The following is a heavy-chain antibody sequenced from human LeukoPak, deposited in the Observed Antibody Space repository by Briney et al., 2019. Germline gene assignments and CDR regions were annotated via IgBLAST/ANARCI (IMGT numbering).Heavy chain of an antibody. CDR1: GGSISSYY. D-gene: IGHD6-19*01. Sequence: PSETLSLTCTVSGGSISSYYWSWIRQPPGKVLEWSGYIYYSGRTNSNPSFKSRVTISVDTSKDQFSLKVSSVTAAGTAVYYCARMDSSGWYDAFDIWGPGTMVTVSS. CDR2: IYYSGRT. CDR3: ARMDSSGWYDAFDI. J-gene: IGHJ3*02. V-gene: IGHV4-59*01.